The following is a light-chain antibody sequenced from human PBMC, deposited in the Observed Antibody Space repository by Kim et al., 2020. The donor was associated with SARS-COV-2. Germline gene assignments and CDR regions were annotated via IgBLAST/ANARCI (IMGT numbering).Light chain of an antibody. V-gene: IGKV1D-16*01. CDR1: QGVDVW. J-gene: IGKJ5*01. CDR3: LQYNSYPLT. Sequence: DIQMTQSPSSLSASVGDRVTISCRASQGVDVWLAWYQQKPGKAPKSLISGASNLKSWVPSRFSGSGSGTDFTLIISSLQPEDFATYYCLQYNSYPLTFGQGTRLEIK. CDR2: GAS.